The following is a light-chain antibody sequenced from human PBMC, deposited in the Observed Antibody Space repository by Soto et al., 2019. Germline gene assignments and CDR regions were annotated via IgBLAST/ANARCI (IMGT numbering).Light chain of an antibody. Sequence: QSVLTQPPSLSVSPGQSVAISCTGTGSDVGTFNRVSWYQQFPGTAPKLMIYDVSDRPSGVPDRFSGSKSGNTASLTISGLQAEDEADYYCSSYTSSSTYVFGTGTKVTVL. CDR1: GSDVGTFNR. CDR2: DVS. V-gene: IGLV2-18*02. CDR3: SSYTSSSTYV. J-gene: IGLJ1*01.